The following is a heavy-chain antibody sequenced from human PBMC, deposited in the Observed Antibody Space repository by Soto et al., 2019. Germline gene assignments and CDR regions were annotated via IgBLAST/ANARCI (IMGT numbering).Heavy chain of an antibody. J-gene: IGHJ4*02. V-gene: IGHV1-2*02. CDR2: INPNSGGT. D-gene: IGHD3-22*01. Sequence: ASVKVSCKASGYTFTGYYMHWVRQAPGQGLEWMGWINPNSGGTNYAQKFQGRVTMTRDTPISTAYMELSRLRSDDTAVYYCARVGYYDSSGYSHWGQGTLVTVSS. CDR3: ARVGYYDSSGYSH. CDR1: GYTFTGYY.